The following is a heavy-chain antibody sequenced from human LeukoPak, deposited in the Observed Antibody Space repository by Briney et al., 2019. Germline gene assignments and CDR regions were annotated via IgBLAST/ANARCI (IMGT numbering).Heavy chain of an antibody. D-gene: IGHD2-15*01. CDR2: ISGSGGST. V-gene: IGHV3-23*01. CDR1: GFTFSSYA. J-gene: IGHJ3*02. CDR3: ARPRLEYCSGGSCFDAFDI. Sequence: PGGSLRLSCAASGFTFSSYAMSWVRQAPGKGLEWVSAISGSGGSTYHADSVKGRFTISRDNSKNTLFLQMNSLTAEDTAIYSCARPRLEYCSGGSCFDAFDIWGQGTMVTVSS.